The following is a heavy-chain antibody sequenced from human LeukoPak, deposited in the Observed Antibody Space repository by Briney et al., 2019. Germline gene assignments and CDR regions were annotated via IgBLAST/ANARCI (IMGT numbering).Heavy chain of an antibody. CDR2: ISDGGGS. CDR1: SGSISTSNYY. D-gene: IGHD3-16*01. CDR3: ARSGGVWYFDY. Sequence: SETLSLTCTVSSGSISTSNYYWTWIRQPPGKGLEWIGYISDGGGSNYNPSLKSRVTISVDTSKNQFSLKLSSVTAADTAVYYCARSGGVWYFDYWGQGTLVTVSS. V-gene: IGHV4-61*01. J-gene: IGHJ4*02.